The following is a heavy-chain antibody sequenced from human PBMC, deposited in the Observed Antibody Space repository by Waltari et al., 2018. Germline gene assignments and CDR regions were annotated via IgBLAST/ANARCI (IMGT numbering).Heavy chain of an antibody. CDR2: MNPNSGNT. V-gene: IGHV1-8*03. CDR3: ARGIGRYGDSTPNYMDV. Sequence: QVQLVQSGAEVKKPGASVKVSCKASGYTFTSYDINWVRQATGQGLEWMGWMNPNSGNTGYAQKFQGRVTITRNTSISTAYMELSSLRSEDTAVYYCARGIGRYGDSTPNYMDVWGKGTTVTVSS. CDR1: GYTFTSYD. J-gene: IGHJ6*03. D-gene: IGHD4-17*01.